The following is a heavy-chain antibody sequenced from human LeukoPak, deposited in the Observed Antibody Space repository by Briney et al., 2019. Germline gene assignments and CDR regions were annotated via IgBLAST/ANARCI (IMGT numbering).Heavy chain of an antibody. V-gene: IGHV4-30-4*01. D-gene: IGHD1-14*01. CDR2: IYYSGTT. CDR1: GGSISSGDYY. J-gene: IGHJ4*02. Sequence: SQTLSLTCTVSGGSISSGDYYWNWIRQPPGKGLEWIGHIYYSGTTYYNPPLKSRVTISVDTSKNQFSLKLSSVTAADTAVYFCARETGLYYFDYWGQGTLVTVSS. CDR3: ARETGLYYFDY.